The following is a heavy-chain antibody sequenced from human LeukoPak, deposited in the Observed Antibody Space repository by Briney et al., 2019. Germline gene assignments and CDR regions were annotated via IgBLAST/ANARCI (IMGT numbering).Heavy chain of an antibody. CDR1: GGSFSGYY. J-gene: IGHJ5*02. Sequence: SETLSLTCAVYGGSFSGYYWSWLRQPPGKGLEWIGEINHSGSTNYNPSLKSRVTISVDTPKNQFSLKLSSVTAADTAVYYCAGVEAIITMIVVAHGGWFDPWGQGTLVTVSS. D-gene: IGHD3-22*01. CDR3: AGVEAIITMIVVAHGGWFDP. CDR2: INHSGST. V-gene: IGHV4-34*01.